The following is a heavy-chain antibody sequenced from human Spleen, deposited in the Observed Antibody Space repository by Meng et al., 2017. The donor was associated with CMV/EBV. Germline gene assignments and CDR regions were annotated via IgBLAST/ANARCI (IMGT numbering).Heavy chain of an antibody. V-gene: IGHV1-2*02. D-gene: IGHD3-10*01. J-gene: IGHJ4*02. Sequence: YIYTDVYIHWLRQAPGLGLEWLGWLNPNSGDTNYAQKFQGRVTMTRDTSISTAYMELSRLRSDDTAVYYCAHAKGKHGSGSYSALDYWGQGTLVTVSS. CDR3: AHAKGKHGSGSYSALDY. CDR1: YIYTDVY. CDR2: LNPNSGDT.